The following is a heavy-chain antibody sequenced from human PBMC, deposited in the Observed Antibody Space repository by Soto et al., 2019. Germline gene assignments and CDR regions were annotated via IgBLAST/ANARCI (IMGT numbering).Heavy chain of an antibody. V-gene: IGHV1-69*12. CDR2: IIPMFGTA. CDR3: ASSVYCGGGSCSYPPYYYYGMDV. CDR1: GGTFSSYA. Sequence: QVQLVQSGAEVKKPGSSVKVSCKASGGTFSSYAISWVRQAPGQGLEWMGGIIPMFGTADYAQKFQGRVTITADEATNTAYMELSSLRSEDTAVYYCASSVYCGGGSCSYPPYYYYGMDVWGQGTTVTVSS. J-gene: IGHJ6*02. D-gene: IGHD2-15*01.